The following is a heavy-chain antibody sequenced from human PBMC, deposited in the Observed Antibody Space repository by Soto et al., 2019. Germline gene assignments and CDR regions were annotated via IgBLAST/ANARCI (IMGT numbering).Heavy chain of an antibody. V-gene: IGHV1-3*01. CDR3: ARVAPSGGSVPRFDP. Sequence: QVQLVQSGAEVKEPGASVRVSCKAFGYIFTAYNIHWLRQAPGQGLEWMGWINAGNGNTRSSRKFQGRVIITRDTSATTAYLEVDSLRSEDTAIYYCARVAPSGGSVPRFDPWGQGTLLTVSS. D-gene: IGHD3-10*01. CDR1: GYIFTAYN. CDR2: INAGNGNT. J-gene: IGHJ5*02.